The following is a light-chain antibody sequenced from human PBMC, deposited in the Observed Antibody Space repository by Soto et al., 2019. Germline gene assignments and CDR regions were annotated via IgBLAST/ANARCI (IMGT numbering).Light chain of an antibody. CDR3: MQALQTPIT. V-gene: IGKV2-28*01. CDR2: LGS. J-gene: IGKJ5*01. CDR1: QSLLHSNGYNY. Sequence: DIVMTQSPLSLPVTPGEPASISCRSSQSLLHSNGYNYLDWYLQKPGQSPQLLIDLGSNRASGVPDRFRGSGSGTDFTLKISRVEAEDVGVYYCMQALQTPITFGQGTRLEIK.